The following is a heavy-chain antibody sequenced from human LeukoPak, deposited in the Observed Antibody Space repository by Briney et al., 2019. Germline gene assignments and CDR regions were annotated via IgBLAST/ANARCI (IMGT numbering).Heavy chain of an antibody. CDR3: ARDIVTTIGYFDL. D-gene: IGHD5-12*01. CDR1: GFTVSSNY. V-gene: IGHV3-66*01. CDR2: IYSGGNT. J-gene: IGHJ2*01. Sequence: GGSLRLSCAASGFTVSSNYMSWVRQAPGKGLEWVSVIYSGGNTYYADSVKGRFTISRDNSKITLYLQMNSLRAEGTAVYYCARDIVTTIGYFDLWGRGTLVTVSS.